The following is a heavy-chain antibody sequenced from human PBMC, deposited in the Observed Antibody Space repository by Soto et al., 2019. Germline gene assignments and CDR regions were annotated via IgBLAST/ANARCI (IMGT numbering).Heavy chain of an antibody. CDR1: GFIFSSCP. CDR3: ARALASGRGLDY. J-gene: IGHJ4*02. Sequence: EVHLSESGGDLVQPGGSLRLSCAASGFIFSSCPMSWVRQAPGKELEWVSGISGSGSTIFYGDSVRGRFTTSRDNSKNTLYLEMSSLRVEDTAVYYCARALASGRGLDYWGQGTLVTVSS. V-gene: IGHV3-23*01. D-gene: IGHD3-10*01. CDR2: ISGSGSTI.